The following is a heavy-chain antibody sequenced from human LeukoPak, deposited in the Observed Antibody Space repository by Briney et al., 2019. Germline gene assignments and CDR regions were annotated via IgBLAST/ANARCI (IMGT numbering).Heavy chain of an antibody. CDR1: GFMFHDYA. V-gene: IGHV3-43*02. CDR2: ISGDGGST. D-gene: IGHD6-19*01. J-gene: IGHJ4*02. Sequence: GGSLRLSCAAPGFMFHDYAIHWVRQAPGKGLEWVSLISGDGGSTFYADPVKGRFTISRDNSKNSLYLQMNSLRSDDTALYYCARESESSGWYDYWGQGTLVTVSS. CDR3: ARESESSGWYDY.